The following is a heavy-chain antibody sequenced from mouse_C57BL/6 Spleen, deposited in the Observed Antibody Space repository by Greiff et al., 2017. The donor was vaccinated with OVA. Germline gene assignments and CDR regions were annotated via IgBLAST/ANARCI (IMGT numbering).Heavy chain of an antibody. Sequence: EVKLVESGGGLVKPGGSLKLSCAASGFTFSSYTMSWVRQTPEKRLEWVATISGGGGNTYYPDSVKGRFTISRDNAKNTLYLQMSSLRSEDTALYYCARDGNWYFDVWGTGTTVTVSS. J-gene: IGHJ1*03. CDR3: ARDGNWYFDV. CDR1: GFTFSSYT. V-gene: IGHV5-9*01. D-gene: IGHD2-3*01. CDR2: ISGGGGNT.